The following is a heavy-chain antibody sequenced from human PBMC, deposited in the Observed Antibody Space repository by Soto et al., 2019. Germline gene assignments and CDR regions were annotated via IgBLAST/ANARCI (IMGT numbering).Heavy chain of an antibody. Sequence: EVQLVQSGAEVKKPGEALRISCKGSGYSFTSSWMSWVRQMPGKGLEWMGRIDHSDSYTNYSPSFQGHVTISADRSISTAYLQWSGLKASDTAMYYCARLEVYYHMYVWGQGTTVTVSS. J-gene: IGHJ6*02. CDR2: IDHSDSYT. CDR3: ARLEVYYHMYV. V-gene: IGHV5-10-1*01. CDR1: GYSFTSSW.